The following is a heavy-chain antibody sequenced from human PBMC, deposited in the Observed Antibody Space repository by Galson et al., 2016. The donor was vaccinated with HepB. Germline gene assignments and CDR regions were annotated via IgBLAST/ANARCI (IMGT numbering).Heavy chain of an antibody. D-gene: IGHD3-16*01. CDR2: IWSDGSNK. V-gene: IGHV3-33*06. J-gene: IGHJ4*02. CDR3: AKDRGRSPFDY. CDR1: GFTFSSYG. Sequence: SLRLSCAASGFTFSSYGLHWVRQAPGKGREWVTVIWSDGSNKDYADSVKGRFTISRDNFKNTLYLQMNSLRAEDKAGYYCAKDRGRSPFDYWGQGTLVTVSS.